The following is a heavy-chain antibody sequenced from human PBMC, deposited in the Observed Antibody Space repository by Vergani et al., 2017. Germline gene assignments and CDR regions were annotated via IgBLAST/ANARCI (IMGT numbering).Heavy chain of an antibody. CDR2: ISYDGSNK. J-gene: IGHJ6*03. Sequence: ELLVQSGGGLVQPGGSLKLSCVASGFTFSSYAMHWVRQAPGKGLEWVAVISYDGSNKYYADSVKGRFTISKDNSKNTLYLQMNSLRAEDTAVYYCAKSAFSDYSSLHHFYYMDVWGKGTTVTVSS. D-gene: IGHD4-17*01. V-gene: IGHV3-30-3*02. CDR3: AKSAFSDYSSLHHFYYMDV. CDR1: GFTFSSYA.